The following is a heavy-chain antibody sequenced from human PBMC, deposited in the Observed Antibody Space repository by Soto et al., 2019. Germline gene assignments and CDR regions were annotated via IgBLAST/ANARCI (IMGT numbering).Heavy chain of an antibody. Sequence: GGSLRLSCAASGFTFSSYAMSWVRQAPGKGLEWVSAISGSGGSTYYADSVKGRFTISRDNSKNTLYPQMNSLRAEDTAVYYCAKVGDFWSGFGTAGYYMDVWGKGTTVTVSS. CDR1: GFTFSSYA. V-gene: IGHV3-23*01. D-gene: IGHD3-3*01. CDR2: ISGSGGST. J-gene: IGHJ6*03. CDR3: AKVGDFWSGFGTAGYYMDV.